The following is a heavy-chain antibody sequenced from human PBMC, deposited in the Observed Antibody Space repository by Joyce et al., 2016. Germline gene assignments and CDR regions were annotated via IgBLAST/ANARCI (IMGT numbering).Heavy chain of an antibody. CDR3: ARHRGGGNFVPFDY. V-gene: IGHV5-10-1*03. Sequence: EDHLVQSGAEMKKPGESLRISCMVSGYNFLNYWISWVSQMPGKGLEWMGRLDPNDSGTDYSPSFQGHVTISADKSISTAYLQWSSLKASDTAIYYCARHRGGGNFVPFDYWGQGTLVTVSS. D-gene: IGHD4-23*01. CDR2: LDPNDSGT. CDR1: GYNFLNYW. J-gene: IGHJ4*02.